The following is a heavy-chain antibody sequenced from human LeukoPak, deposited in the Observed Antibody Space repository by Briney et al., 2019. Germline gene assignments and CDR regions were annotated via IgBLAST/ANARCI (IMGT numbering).Heavy chain of an antibody. D-gene: IGHD3-10*01. CDR3: ARDPRSLNYYGSGNWFDP. V-gene: IGHV3-23*01. Sequence: GGSLRLSCAVSGITLSNFGMSWVRQAPVKGLEWVSTISGSGGSTYYADSVRGRFTISRDNSKNTPYLQMNSLRAEDTAVYYCARDPRSLNYYGSGNWFDPWGQGTLVTVSS. CDR1: GITLSNFG. CDR2: ISGSGGST. J-gene: IGHJ5*02.